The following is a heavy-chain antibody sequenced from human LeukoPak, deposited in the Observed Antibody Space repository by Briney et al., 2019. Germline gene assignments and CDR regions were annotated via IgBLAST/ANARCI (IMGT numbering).Heavy chain of an antibody. D-gene: IGHD5-18*01. CDR1: GLTFSDHH. CDR3: ATVHFGYLTF. Sequence: GGSLRLSCAASGLTFSDHHMSWICQAPGKGLEWVSHISDNGRTKYYANSVQGRFTVSRDNAKNSLYLQMNSLRADDTAVYYCATVHFGYLTFWGQGTLVPVSS. CDR2: ISDNGRTK. J-gene: IGHJ4*02. V-gene: IGHV3-11*01.